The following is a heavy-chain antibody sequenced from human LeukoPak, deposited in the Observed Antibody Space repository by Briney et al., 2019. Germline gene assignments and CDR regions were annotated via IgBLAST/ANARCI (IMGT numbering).Heavy chain of an antibody. Sequence: GGSLRLSCAASGFTVSSNYMSWVRQAPGKGLEWVSVIYSGGSTYYADSVKGRFTISRHNSKNTLYLQMNSLRAEDTAVYYCARLRVLAASTSGFDYWGQGTLVTVSS. J-gene: IGHJ4*02. CDR3: ARLRVLAASTSGFDY. D-gene: IGHD5-12*01. CDR2: IYSGGST. CDR1: GFTVSSNY. V-gene: IGHV3-53*04.